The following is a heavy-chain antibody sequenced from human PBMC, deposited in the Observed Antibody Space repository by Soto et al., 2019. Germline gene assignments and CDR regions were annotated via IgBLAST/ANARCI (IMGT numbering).Heavy chain of an antibody. V-gene: IGHV3-73*02. Sequence: QLVESGGALVQPGESLKLSCAASGFSFSGSAIQWVRQAPGKGLEWVGRIRTDANTYATAYAASVTGRFTISRDDSRNTDYLQMNSLKTEDTAVYFGTRRQFYYFGLDVWGQGTTVIVYS. CDR3: TRRQFYYFGLDV. J-gene: IGHJ6*02. CDR2: IRTDANTYAT. CDR1: GFSFSGSA. D-gene: IGHD6-19*01.